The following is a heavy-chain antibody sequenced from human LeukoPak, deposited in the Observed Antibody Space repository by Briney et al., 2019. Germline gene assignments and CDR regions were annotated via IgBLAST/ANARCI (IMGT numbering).Heavy chain of an antibody. CDR2: IYYSGST. Sequence: SETLSLTCTVSGGSVSSGSYYWSWIRQPPGKGLEWIGYIYYSGSTNYSPSLKSRVTISVDTSKNQFSLKLSSVTAADTAVYYCARGVDTAMVSRRGAFDIWGQGTMVTVSS. D-gene: IGHD5-18*01. V-gene: IGHV4-61*01. J-gene: IGHJ3*02. CDR1: GGSVSSGSYY. CDR3: ARGVDTAMVSRRGAFDI.